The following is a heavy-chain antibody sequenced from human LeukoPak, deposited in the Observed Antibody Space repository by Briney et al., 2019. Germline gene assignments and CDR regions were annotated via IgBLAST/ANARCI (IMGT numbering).Heavy chain of an antibody. CDR2: INPSDGST. J-gene: IGHJ3*02. CDR1: RYTFTSYY. D-gene: IGHD5-24*01. Sequence: ASVKVSCKASRYTFTSYYMHWVRQAPGQGLEWMGIINPSDGSTSYAQKFQGRVTMTRDMSTSTVYMELSSLRSEDTAIYYCARIRDGYNDAYDIWGQGTVVTVPS. V-gene: IGHV1-46*01. CDR3: ARIRDGYNDAYDI.